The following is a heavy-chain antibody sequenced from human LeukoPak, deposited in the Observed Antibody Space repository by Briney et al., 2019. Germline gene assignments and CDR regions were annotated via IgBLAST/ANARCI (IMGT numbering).Heavy chain of an antibody. CDR3: AKETVVVVAATPDAFDI. CDR1: GFTFSSYA. V-gene: IGHV3-23*01. D-gene: IGHD2-15*01. CDR2: ISGSGGST. Sequence: PGGSLRLSCAASGFTFSSYAMSWDRQAPGKGLEWVSGISGSGGSTHYADSVKDRFTISRDNSKNTLYLQMNSLRAEDTAVYYCAKETVVVVAATPDAFDIWGQGTMVTVSS. J-gene: IGHJ3*02.